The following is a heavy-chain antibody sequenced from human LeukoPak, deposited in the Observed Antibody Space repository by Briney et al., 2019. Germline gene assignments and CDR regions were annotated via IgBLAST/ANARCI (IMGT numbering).Heavy chain of an antibody. D-gene: IGHD1-26*01. CDR2: TYYSGST. V-gene: IGHV4-39*01. CDR1: GGSISSSSYY. J-gene: IGHJ4*02. Sequence: SETLSLTCTVSGGSISSSSYYWGWIRQPPGKGLEWIGSTYYSGSTYYNPSLESRVTISVDTSKNQFSLKLSSVTAADTAVYYCASAGSFSVLYSGQGTLVTVSS. CDR3: ASAGSFSVLY.